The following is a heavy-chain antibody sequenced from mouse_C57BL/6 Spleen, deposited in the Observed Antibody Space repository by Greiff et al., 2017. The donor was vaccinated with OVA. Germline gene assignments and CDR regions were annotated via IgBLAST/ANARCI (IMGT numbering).Heavy chain of an antibody. CDR2: ISDGGGST. V-gene: IGHV5-12*01. CDR3: ARQDYGSSYGYFDV. Sequence: EVKLVDSGGGLVQPGGSLKLSCAASGFTFSDYYMYWVRQTPEKRLEWVAYISDGGGSTYYPDTVKGRFTISRDNARNTLYLQMSRLKSEDTAMYYCARQDYGSSYGYFDVWGTGTTVTVSS. CDR1: GFTFSDYY. J-gene: IGHJ1*03. D-gene: IGHD1-1*01.